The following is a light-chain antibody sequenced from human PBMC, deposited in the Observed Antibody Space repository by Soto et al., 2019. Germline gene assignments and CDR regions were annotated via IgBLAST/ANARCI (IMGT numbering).Light chain of an antibody. Sequence: DIQLTQSPSSLSGSVGDRVHITCRASQSIHNYLKWYQQIPGKAPKLLIYAASNLRGGVPSRFSSGGSGKDFTLTINSLPPEDFATYYCQDSFSPLYTFGQGTILDI. V-gene: IGKV1-39*01. J-gene: IGKJ2*01. CDR3: QDSFSPLYT. CDR2: AAS. CDR1: QSIHNY.